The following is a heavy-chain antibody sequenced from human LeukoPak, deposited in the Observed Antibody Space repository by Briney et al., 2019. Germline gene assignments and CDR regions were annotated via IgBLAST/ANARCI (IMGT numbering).Heavy chain of an antibody. J-gene: IGHJ6*02. V-gene: IGHV4-59*01. CDR3: ARNRGHTSGYFGMDV. Sequence: PSETLSLTCTVSGGSISSYYWSWIRQPPGKGLEWIGHIHYRGSTNYNPSLKCRVTISIDTSKNQFSLNLNSVTAADTAVYYCARNRGHTSGYFGMDVWGQGTTVTVSS. D-gene: IGHD3-10*01. CDR2: IHYRGST. CDR1: GGSISSYY.